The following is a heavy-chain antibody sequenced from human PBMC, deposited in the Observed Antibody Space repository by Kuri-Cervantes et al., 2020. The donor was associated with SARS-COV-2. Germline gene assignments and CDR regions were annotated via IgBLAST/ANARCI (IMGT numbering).Heavy chain of an antibody. CDR3: ARGGGYQLLSDDAFDI. Sequence: ESLKISCTVSGYSISSGYYWGLIRQPPGKGLEWIGSIYHSGSTYYSPSLKSRFTISVDTSKNKFSLKLSSVTAADTAVYYCARGGGYQLLSDDAFDIWGQGTMVTVSS. J-gene: IGHJ3*02. CDR2: IYHSGST. CDR1: GYSISSGYY. V-gene: IGHV4-38-2*02. D-gene: IGHD2-2*01.